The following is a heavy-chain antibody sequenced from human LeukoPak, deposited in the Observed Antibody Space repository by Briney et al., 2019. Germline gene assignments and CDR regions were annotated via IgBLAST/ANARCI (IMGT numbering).Heavy chain of an antibody. Sequence: GESLKISCKASGYTFTGYYIHWVRQAPGQGLEWMGWINPDNGGTKYAQKFQGRVTMTSDTSISTAYMDLSRLTSDDTAMYYCARVDPAMGRDYYFDWWGQGTLVTVSS. CDR1: GYTFTGYY. CDR3: ARVDPAMGRDYYFDW. V-gene: IGHV1-2*02. CDR2: INPDNGGT. J-gene: IGHJ4*02. D-gene: IGHD3-10*01.